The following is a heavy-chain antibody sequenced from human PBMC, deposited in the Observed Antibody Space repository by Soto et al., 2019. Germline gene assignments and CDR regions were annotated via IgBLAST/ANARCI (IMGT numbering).Heavy chain of an antibody. D-gene: IGHD6-19*01. CDR3: ARDRLGRGIAVAVFDP. CDR2: IIPIFGTA. Sequence: QVQLVQSGAEVKKPGSSVKVSCKASEGTFSSYAISWVRQAPGQGLEWMGGIIPIFGTANYAQKFQGRVTITADESTSTAYMELSSLRSEDTAVYYCARDRLGRGIAVAVFDPWGQGTLVTVSS. V-gene: IGHV1-69*01. CDR1: EGTFSSYA. J-gene: IGHJ5*02.